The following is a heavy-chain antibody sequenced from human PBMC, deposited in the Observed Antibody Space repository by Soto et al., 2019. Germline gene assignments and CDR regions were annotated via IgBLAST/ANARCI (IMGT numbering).Heavy chain of an antibody. CDR3: ARQIYDSDTGPNFQYYFDS. J-gene: IGHJ4*02. CDR1: GYSCAGYG. Sequence: PVVFLKVWWRGSGYSCAGYGSTWVRQKPGKGLEWMGRIDPSDSQTYYSPSFRGHVTISVTKSITTVFLQWSSLRASDTAMYYCARQIYDSDTGPNFQYYFDSWGQGTPVTVSS. V-gene: IGHV5-10-1*01. D-gene: IGHD3-22*01. CDR2: IDPSDSQT.